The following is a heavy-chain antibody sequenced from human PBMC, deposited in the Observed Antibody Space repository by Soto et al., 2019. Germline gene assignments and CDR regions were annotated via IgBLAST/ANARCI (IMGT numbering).Heavy chain of an antibody. J-gene: IGHJ5*02. D-gene: IGHD3-3*01. CDR2: IYYSGST. Sequence: SETLSLTCTVSGGSISSGDYYWSWIRQPPGKGLEWIGYIYYSGSTYYNPSLKSRVTISVDTSKNQFSLKLSSVTAADTAVYYCASARLTYYDFWSGAWGQGTLVTVSS. V-gene: IGHV4-30-4*01. CDR1: GGSISSGDYY. CDR3: ASARLTYYDFWSGA.